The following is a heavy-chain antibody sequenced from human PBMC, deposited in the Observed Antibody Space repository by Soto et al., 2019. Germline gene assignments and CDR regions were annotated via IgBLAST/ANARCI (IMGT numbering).Heavy chain of an antibody. CDR3: ARERLGGQLVSPQHEFDY. D-gene: IGHD6-6*01. V-gene: IGHV1-69*01. CDR1: VGPFSSYA. Sequence: PGSQWKVSCKASVGPFSSYAISWVRQAPGQGLEWMGGIIPIFGTANYAQKFQGRVTITADESTSTAYMELSSLRSEDTAVYSCARERLGGQLVSPQHEFDYWGQGTVVTVSS. J-gene: IGHJ4*02. CDR2: IIPIFGTA.